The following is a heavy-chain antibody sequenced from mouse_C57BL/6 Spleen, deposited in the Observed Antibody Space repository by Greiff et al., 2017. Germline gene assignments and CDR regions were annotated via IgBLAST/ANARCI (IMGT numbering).Heavy chain of an antibody. V-gene: IGHV5-17*01. CDR1: GFTFSDYG. CDR2: ISSGSSTI. D-gene: IGHD1-1*01. Sequence: EVQVVESGGGLVKPGGSLKLSCAASGFTFSDYGMHWVRQAPEKGLEGVAYISSGSSTIYNEDTGKGRLAFSRDNAKNTLFLQMTSLRSDDTAMYYCAITVVDYYAMDYWGQGTSVTVSS. J-gene: IGHJ4*01. CDR3: AITVVDYYAMDY.